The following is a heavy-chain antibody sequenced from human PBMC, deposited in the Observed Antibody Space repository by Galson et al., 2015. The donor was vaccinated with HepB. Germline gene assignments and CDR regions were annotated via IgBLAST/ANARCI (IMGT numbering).Heavy chain of an antibody. CDR2: IYYSGST. CDR1: GGSISSSSYY. CDR3: ARRGYSYGFVDEAPEAY. J-gene: IGHJ4*02. D-gene: IGHD5-18*01. V-gene: IGHV4-39*01. Sequence: ETLSLTCTVSGGSISSSSYYWGWIRQPPGKGLEWIGSIYYSGSTYYNPSLKSRVTISVDTSKNQFSLKLSSVTAADTAVYYCARRGYSYGFVDEAPEAYWGQGTLVTVSS.